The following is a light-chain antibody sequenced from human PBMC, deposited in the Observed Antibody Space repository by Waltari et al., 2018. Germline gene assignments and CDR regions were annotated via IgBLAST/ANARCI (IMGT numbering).Light chain of an antibody. Sequence: DIPLTQSPSFLSASVGDRITITCRASQDITSFLAWYQQKPGKAPKLLIFAASTLQGGVPSRFSGSGSGTEFTLTISSLLPEDVATYYCQQLKNSPLTFGGGTKVEIK. CDR2: AAS. CDR1: QDITSF. J-gene: IGKJ4*01. CDR3: QQLKNSPLT. V-gene: IGKV1-9*01.